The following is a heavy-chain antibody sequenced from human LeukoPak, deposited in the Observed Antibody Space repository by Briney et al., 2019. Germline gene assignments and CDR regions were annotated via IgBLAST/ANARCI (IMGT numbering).Heavy chain of an antibody. CDR2: INQDGSGK. J-gene: IGHJ5*02. Sequence: QPGGSLRLSCAASGFTFSNAWMSWVRQAPGKGLEWVANINQDGSGKYCVDSVKGRFTISRDNSKNTLYLQMNSLRAEDTAVYYCAKDRGIAAAEPFDPWGQGTLVTVSS. CDR1: GFTFSNAW. CDR3: AKDRGIAAAEPFDP. D-gene: IGHD6-13*01. V-gene: IGHV3-7*03.